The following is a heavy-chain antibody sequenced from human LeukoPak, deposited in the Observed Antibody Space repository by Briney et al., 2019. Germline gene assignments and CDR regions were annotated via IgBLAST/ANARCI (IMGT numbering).Heavy chain of an antibody. J-gene: IGHJ4*02. Sequence: SETLSLSCSVSGGSISSTNYYWGWIRQPPGKGLEWIGSIYYSGTTYYSPSLKSRVTISVDTSKNQFSLKLNSVTAADTAVYYCARQWAVAGPEYFEYWGQGTLVTVSS. D-gene: IGHD6-19*01. CDR1: GGSISSTNYY. CDR2: IYYSGTT. CDR3: ARQWAVAGPEYFEY. V-gene: IGHV4-39*01.